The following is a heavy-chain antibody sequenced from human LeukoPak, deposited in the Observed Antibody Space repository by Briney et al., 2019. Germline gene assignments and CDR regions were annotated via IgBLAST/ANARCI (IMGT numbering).Heavy chain of an antibody. J-gene: IGHJ4*02. CDR3: ARGKSDSDYDASLDY. CDR1: GFTFSSYS. D-gene: IGHD5-12*01. V-gene: IGHV3-48*01. CDR2: ISSSSSII. Sequence: GGSLRLSCATSGFTFSSYSMNWVRQAPGKGLEWVSFISSSSSIIHYADSVKGRFTISRENAKNSLYLQMNNLRAGDTAVYYCARGKSDSDYDASLDYWGLGILVTVSS.